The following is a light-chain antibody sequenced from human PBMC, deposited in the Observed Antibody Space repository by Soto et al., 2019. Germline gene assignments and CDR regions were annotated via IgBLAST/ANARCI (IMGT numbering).Light chain of an antibody. CDR1: QGVTTN. J-gene: IGKJ5*01. V-gene: IGKV3-15*01. CDR2: DVS. Sequence: ILLTHSPDTLSASTCQRFTISFRSGQGVTTNFAWYQQKSGQSPRLFIYDVSSRAIGVPSRFSGTGSETDFTLTISGLQSEESAIYFSQEYTNRPFSFGQGTRLEI. CDR3: QEYTNRPFS.